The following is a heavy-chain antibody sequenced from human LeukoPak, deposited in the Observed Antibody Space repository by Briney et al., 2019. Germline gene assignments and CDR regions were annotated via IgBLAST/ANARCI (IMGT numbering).Heavy chain of an antibody. V-gene: IGHV4-34*01. CDR3: ARSGRSGWYY. CDR1: GGSFSGYY. Sequence: SETLSLTCAVYGGSFSGYYWSWIRQPPGKGLEWIGEINHSGSTNYNPSLKSRATISVDTSKNQFSLKLSSVTAADTAVYYCARSGRSGWYYWGQGTLVTVSS. D-gene: IGHD6-19*01. J-gene: IGHJ4*02. CDR2: INHSGST.